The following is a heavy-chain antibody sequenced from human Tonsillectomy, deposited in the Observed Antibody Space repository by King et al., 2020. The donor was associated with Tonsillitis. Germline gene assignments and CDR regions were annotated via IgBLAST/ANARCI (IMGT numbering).Heavy chain of an antibody. Sequence: VQLVESGGGVVQPGGSLRLSCAASGFIFDDYAMHCVRQAPGKGLEWVSLISGDGGRTYSADSVKGRFTISRDNSKNSLYLQMNSLTTEDTALYYCAKDRAASVLNFFDYWGQGTLVTVSS. CDR3: AKDRAASVLNFFDY. D-gene: IGHD2-15*01. CDR2: ISGDGGRT. V-gene: IGHV3-43*02. J-gene: IGHJ4*02. CDR1: GFIFDDYA.